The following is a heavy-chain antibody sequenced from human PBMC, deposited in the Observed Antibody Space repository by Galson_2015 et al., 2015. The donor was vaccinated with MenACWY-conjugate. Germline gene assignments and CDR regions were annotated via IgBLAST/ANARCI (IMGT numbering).Heavy chain of an antibody. J-gene: IGHJ4*02. V-gene: IGHV1-18*01. Sequence: SVKVSCKASGYTFTSYGISWVRQAPGQGLEWMGWISAYNGNTNYAQKLQGRVTMTTDTSTSTAYMELRSLRSDDTAVYYCARARLDTAMVTRGGLDYWGQGTLVTVSS. CDR1: GYTFTSYG. CDR3: ARARLDTAMVTRGGLDY. D-gene: IGHD5-18*01. CDR2: ISAYNGNT.